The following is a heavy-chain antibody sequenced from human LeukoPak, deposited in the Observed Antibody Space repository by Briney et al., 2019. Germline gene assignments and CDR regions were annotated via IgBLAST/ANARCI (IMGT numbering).Heavy chain of an antibody. CDR2: SYYSGST. Sequence: PSETLSLTCTVSGGSISSSSYYWGWIRQPPGKGLEWIGSSYYSGSTYYNPSLKSRVTISVDPSKNTSSLKLSSVTAADTAVYYCARHYPRYSYGPAVDYWGQGTLVTVSS. J-gene: IGHJ4*02. V-gene: IGHV4-39*01. CDR3: ARHYPRYSYGPAVDY. CDR1: GGSISSSSYY. D-gene: IGHD5-18*01.